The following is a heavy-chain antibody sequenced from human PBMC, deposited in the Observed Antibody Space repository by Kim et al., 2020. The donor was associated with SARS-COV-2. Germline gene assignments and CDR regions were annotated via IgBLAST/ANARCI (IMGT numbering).Heavy chain of an antibody. CDR3: ARHLGIVAFDY. J-gene: IGHJ4*02. Sequence: TSYNPSLKSRVNNSTDTSKSHVPLNLASGTAADTAVYYCARHLGIVAFDYWGQGALVTVSS. CDR2: T. V-gene: IGHV4-4*08. D-gene: IGHD5-12*01.